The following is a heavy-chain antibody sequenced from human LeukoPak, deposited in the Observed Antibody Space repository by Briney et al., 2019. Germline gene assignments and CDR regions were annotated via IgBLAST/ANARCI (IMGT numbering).Heavy chain of an antibody. J-gene: IGHJ4*02. D-gene: IGHD6-19*01. V-gene: IGHV3-74*01. CDR3: ATKQWLAPPPDS. Sequence: GGSLKLSCAASGFTFSKYWMLWVRQAPGKGPESVSRINTDGTVTTYADSVKGRFTVSRDNADNTMFLQMNSVRDEDTAVYYCATKQWLAPPPDSWGQGTPVTVSS. CDR2: INTDGTVT. CDR1: GFTFSKYW.